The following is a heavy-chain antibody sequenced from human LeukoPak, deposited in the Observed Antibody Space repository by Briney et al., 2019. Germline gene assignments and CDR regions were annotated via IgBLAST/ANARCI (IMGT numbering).Heavy chain of an antibody. V-gene: IGHV3-23*01. CDR3: AKVPYSSGWEFDY. CDR2: IRGSGGST. Sequence: GGSLRLSCAASGFTFSSYAMSWVRQAPGKGLEWVSSIRGSGGSTYSADSVKGRFTISRDNSKNTLYLQMNSLRAEDTAVYYCAKVPYSSGWEFDYWGQGTLVTVSS. D-gene: IGHD6-19*01. CDR1: GFTFSSYA. J-gene: IGHJ4*02.